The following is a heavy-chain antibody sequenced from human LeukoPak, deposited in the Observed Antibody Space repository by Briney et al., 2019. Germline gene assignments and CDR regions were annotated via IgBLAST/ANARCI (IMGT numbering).Heavy chain of an antibody. J-gene: IGHJ4*02. D-gene: IGHD3-22*01. CDR3: ARALTMIVVAFDY. CDR1: GFTFSSYW. V-gene: IGHV3-7*01. CDR2: IKQDGSEK. Sequence: PGGSLRLSCVASGFTFSSYWMSWVRQAPGKGLEWVANIKQDGSEKYYVDSVKGRFTISGDNAKNSLYLQMNSLRAEDTAVYYCARALTMIVVAFDYWGQGTLVTVSS.